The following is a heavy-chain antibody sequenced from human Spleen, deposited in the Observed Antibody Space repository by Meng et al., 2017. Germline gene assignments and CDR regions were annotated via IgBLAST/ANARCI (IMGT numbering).Heavy chain of an antibody. CDR2: ISAYNGNT. D-gene: IGHD2-15*01. CDR1: GYTFTSYG. V-gene: IGHV1-18*01. J-gene: IGHJ5*02. Sequence: ASVKVSCKASGYTFTSYGISWVRQAPGQGLEWMGWISAYNGNTNYAQELQGRVTMTTDTSTSTAYMELRSLRSDDTAVYYCARWRAYCSGGSCYSFSWFDPWGQGTLVTVSS. CDR3: ARWRAYCSGGSCYSFSWFDP.